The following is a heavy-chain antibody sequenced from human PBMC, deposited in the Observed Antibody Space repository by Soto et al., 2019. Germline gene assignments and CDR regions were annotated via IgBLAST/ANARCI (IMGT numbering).Heavy chain of an antibody. D-gene: IGHD1-26*01. Sequence: GGSLRLSCAASGFTFSTYNMNWVRQAPGKGLEWVSSINGRGNYIYYTDAVKGRFTISRDNAKTSLYLQMNSLRAEDTAVYYCAREDGIVGATSAFDYWGQGTLVTVSS. V-gene: IGHV3-21*01. CDR2: INGRGNYI. CDR1: GFTFSTYN. J-gene: IGHJ4*02. CDR3: AREDGIVGATSAFDY.